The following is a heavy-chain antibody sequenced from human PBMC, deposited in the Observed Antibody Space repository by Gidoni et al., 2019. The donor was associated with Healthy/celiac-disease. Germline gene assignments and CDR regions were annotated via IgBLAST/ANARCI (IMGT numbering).Heavy chain of an antibody. D-gene: IGHD3-22*01. V-gene: IGHV3-11*06. Sequence: QVQLVESGGGLVKPGGSLRLSCADAGVTVSDYYMSWIRQAPGKRLEWVSYISSSSSYTNYADSVKGRFTISRDNAKNSLYLQMNSLRAEDTAVYYCARDRNYYDSSGYRDAFDIWGQGTMVTVSS. CDR3: ARDRNYYDSSGYRDAFDI. CDR1: GVTVSDYY. CDR2: ISSSSSYT. J-gene: IGHJ3*02.